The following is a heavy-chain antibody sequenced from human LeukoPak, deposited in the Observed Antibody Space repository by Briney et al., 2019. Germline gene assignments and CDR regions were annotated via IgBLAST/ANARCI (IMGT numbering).Heavy chain of an antibody. Sequence: PSETLSLTCTVSGGSISSGYYYWNWIRQPAGKELEWIGRIYTSGNTNYNPSLKSRVTISVDTSKNQFSLKLSSVPAADTAVYYCARAYDDAFDIWGQGTMVTVSS. D-gene: IGHD2-8*01. CDR1: GGSISSGYYY. CDR2: IYTSGNT. J-gene: IGHJ3*02. V-gene: IGHV4-61*02. CDR3: ARAYDDAFDI.